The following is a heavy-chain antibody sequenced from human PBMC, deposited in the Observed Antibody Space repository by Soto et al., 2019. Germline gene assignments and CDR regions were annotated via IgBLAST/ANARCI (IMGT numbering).Heavy chain of an antibody. D-gene: IGHD1-7*01. Sequence: ASVKVSCKASGYTFTDYYMHWVRQAPGQGLEWMGWINPNSGGTNYAQKFQGRVTMTRDTSISTAYMELSRLRSDDTAVYYCARKLELRGSYYYYYDMDVWGQGTTVTVS. CDR3: ARKLELRGSYYYYYDMDV. V-gene: IGHV1-2*02. J-gene: IGHJ6*02. CDR2: INPNSGGT. CDR1: GYTFTDYY.